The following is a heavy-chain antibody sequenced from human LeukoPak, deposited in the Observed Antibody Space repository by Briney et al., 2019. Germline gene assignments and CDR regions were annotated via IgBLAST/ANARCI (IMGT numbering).Heavy chain of an antibody. V-gene: IGHV3-48*01. D-gene: IGHD2-21*02. J-gene: IGHJ4*02. CDR1: GFTFSSYS. Sequence: GGSLRLSCAASGFTFSSYSMNWVRQAPGRGLEWVSYISSSSSTIYYADSVKGRFTISRDNAKNSLYLQMNSLRAEDTAVYYCARGGGDLEVYFDYWGQGTLVTVSS. CDR3: ARGGGDLEVYFDY. CDR2: ISSSSSTI.